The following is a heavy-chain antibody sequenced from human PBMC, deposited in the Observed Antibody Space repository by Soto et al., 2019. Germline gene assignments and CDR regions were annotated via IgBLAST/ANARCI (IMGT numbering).Heavy chain of an antibody. CDR1: RFMFSSYA. D-gene: IGHD5-12*01. CDR3: VREWTRRRAFDY. J-gene: IGHJ4*02. V-gene: IGHV3-23*01. CDR2: ISASGGST. Sequence: EVQLLESGGGLVQPGGSLRLSCAASRFMFSSYAMSWVRQAPGKGLEWVSGISASGGSTWYADSVKGRFTISRDNSKNMQYLQLDSQRVEDTSEYCCVREWTRRRAFDYCGQGTQGTV.